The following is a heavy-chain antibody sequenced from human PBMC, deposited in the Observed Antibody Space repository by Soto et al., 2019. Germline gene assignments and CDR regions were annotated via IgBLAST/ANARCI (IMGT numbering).Heavy chain of an antibody. CDR3: ARSKKGGGYSYGYTGMDV. V-gene: IGHV1-46*01. J-gene: IGHJ6*02. CDR1: GYTFTSYY. CDR2: INPGGGST. D-gene: IGHD5-18*01. Sequence: GASVKVSCKASGYTFTSYYMHWVRQAPGQGLEWMGIINPGGGSTSYAQKFQGRVTMTRDTSTSTVYMELSSLRSEDTAVYCCARSKKGGGYSYGYTGMDVWGQGTTVTVSS.